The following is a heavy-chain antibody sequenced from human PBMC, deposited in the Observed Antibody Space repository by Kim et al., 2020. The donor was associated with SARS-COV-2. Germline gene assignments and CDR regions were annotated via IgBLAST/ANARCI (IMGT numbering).Heavy chain of an antibody. CDR1: GFTFSSYS. CDR2: ISTGSYYI. V-gene: IGHV3-21*01. J-gene: IGHJ4*02. CDR3: ARSLTAASYDY. D-gene: IGHD6-13*01. Sequence: GGSLRLSCAVSGFTFSSYSMNWVRQAPGKGLEWVSSISTGSYYIYYADSVKGRFTISRDNAKNSLYLQMNSLRAEDTAVYYCARSLTAASYDYWGQGTLVTVSS.